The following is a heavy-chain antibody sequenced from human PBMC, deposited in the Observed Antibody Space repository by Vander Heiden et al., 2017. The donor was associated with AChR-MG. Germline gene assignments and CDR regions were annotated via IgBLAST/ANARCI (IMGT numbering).Heavy chain of an antibody. V-gene: IGHV5-51*01. CDR3: ARMYYDFWSGYYPFDY. D-gene: IGHD3-3*01. CDR1: GYSFTSYW. Sequence: EVQLVQSGAEEKKPGESLKISCKGSGYSFTSYWIGWVRQMPGKGLEWMGIIYPGDSDTRYSPSFQGQVTISADKSISTAYLQWSSLKASDTAMYYRARMYYDFWSGYYPFDYWGQGTLVTVSS. J-gene: IGHJ4*01. CDR2: IYPGDSDT.